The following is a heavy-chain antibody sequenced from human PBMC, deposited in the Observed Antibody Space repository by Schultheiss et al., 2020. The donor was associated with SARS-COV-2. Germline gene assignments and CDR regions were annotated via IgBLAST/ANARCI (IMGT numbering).Heavy chain of an antibody. CDR2: ITPLFGTA. CDR3: ARGGGYYCSGGSCQPN. D-gene: IGHD2-15*01. J-gene: IGHJ4*02. Sequence: SVKVSCKASGYTFTGYYMHWVRQAPGQGLEWMGGITPLFGTANYAQKFQGRVTITADESTSTAYMELSSLRSEDTAVYYCARGGGYYCSGGSCQPNWGQGTLVTVSS. V-gene: IGHV1-69*13. CDR1: GYTFTGYY.